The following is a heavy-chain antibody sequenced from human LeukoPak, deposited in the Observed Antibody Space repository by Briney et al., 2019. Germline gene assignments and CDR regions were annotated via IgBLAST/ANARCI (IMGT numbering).Heavy chain of an antibody. CDR1: GFTFSSYA. CDR2: ISGSGGST. D-gene: IGHD3-22*01. CDR3: ARHYDSSGSLDY. V-gene: IGHV3-23*01. Sequence: PGGSLRLSCAASGFTFSSYAMSWVRQAPGKGLEWVSAISGSGGSTYYADSVKGRFTISRDNSKNTLYLQMNSLRAEDTAVYYCARHYDSSGSLDYWGQGTLVTVSS. J-gene: IGHJ4*02.